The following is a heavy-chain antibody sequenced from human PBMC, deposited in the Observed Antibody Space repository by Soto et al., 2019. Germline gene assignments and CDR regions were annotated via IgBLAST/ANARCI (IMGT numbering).Heavy chain of an antibody. J-gene: IGHJ6*02. CDR3: ARLGTYDFWSGYFPGAMDV. Sequence: ASETLSLTCTVSGGSISSSSYYWGWIRQPPGKGLEWIGSIYYSGSTYYNPSLKSRVTISVDTSKNQFSLKLSSVTAADTAVYYCARLGTYDFWSGYFPGAMDVWGQGTTVTVSS. CDR2: IYYSGST. CDR1: GGSISSSSYY. V-gene: IGHV4-39*01. D-gene: IGHD3-3*01.